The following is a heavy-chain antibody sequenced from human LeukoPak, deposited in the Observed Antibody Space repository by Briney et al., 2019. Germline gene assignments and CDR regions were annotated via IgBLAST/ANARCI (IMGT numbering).Heavy chain of an antibody. CDR3: ARPRRAERDEDF. V-gene: IGHV5-51*01. CDR1: GYSFDNYW. J-gene: IGHJ4*02. Sequence: GESLKISCKGSGYSFDNYWIVWVRQMPGKGLEWVAMINPDDTNIAYSPSFQGQVTISADRSISTAYLQWSSLKASDTAMYYCARPRRAERDEDFWGQGTLVTVSS. CDR2: INPDDTNI. D-gene: IGHD1-1*01.